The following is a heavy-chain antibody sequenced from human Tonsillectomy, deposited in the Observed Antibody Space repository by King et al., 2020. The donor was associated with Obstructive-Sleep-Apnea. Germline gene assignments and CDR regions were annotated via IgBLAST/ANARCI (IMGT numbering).Heavy chain of an antibody. CDR3: AREYYYDSSGSRIFDI. J-gene: IGHJ3*02. CDR2: INHSGST. V-gene: IGHV4-34*01. Sequence: VQLQQWGAGLLKPSETLSLTCAVYGGSFSGYYWSWIRQPPGKGLEGIWEINHSGSTNYNPSLKSRVTISVDTSKNQFSLKLSSVTAADTAVYYCAREYYYDSSGSRIFDIWGQGTMVTVSS. CDR1: GGSFSGYY. D-gene: IGHD3-22*01.